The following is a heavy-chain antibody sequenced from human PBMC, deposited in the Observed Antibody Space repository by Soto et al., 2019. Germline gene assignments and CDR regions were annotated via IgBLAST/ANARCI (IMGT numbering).Heavy chain of an antibody. CDR1: RFTFSTYA. CDR2: ISGSGGNT. V-gene: IGHV3-23*01. D-gene: IGHD3-10*01. CDR3: AKSALVRGGGWLDS. Sequence: EVQLLESGGGLVQPGGSLRLSCAASRFTFSTYAMSWVRQAPGKGLEWVSDISGSGGNTYYGDSVKGRFTISRDISKNTLYLQMNSLRAGDTAVYYCAKSALVRGGGWLDSWGQGTRVTVSS. J-gene: IGHJ5*02.